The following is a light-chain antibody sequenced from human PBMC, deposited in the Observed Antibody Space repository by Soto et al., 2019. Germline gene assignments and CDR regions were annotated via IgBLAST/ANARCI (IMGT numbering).Light chain of an antibody. CDR2: SNN. J-gene: IGLJ1*01. CDR3: GAWDDSLNGYV. CDR1: SSNIGSNT. V-gene: IGLV1-44*01. Sequence: QSVLTQPPSASGTPGQRVTISCSGISSNIGSNTVNWYQQLPGTAPKLLIYSNNQRPSGVPDRFSGSKSGTSASLAISGLQSEDDADYCCGAWDDSLNGYVFVTGTKVSV.